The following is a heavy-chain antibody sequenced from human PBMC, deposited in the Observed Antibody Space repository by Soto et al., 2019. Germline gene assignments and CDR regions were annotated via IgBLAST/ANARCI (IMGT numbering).Heavy chain of an antibody. CDR1: GGTFSSYA. Sequence: GASVKVSCKASGGTFSSYAISWVRQAPGQGLEWMGGIIPIFGTANYAQKFQGRVTITADESTSTAHMELSSLRSEDTAVYYCARRPYYYDSSGYYFFDYWGQGTLVTVSS. D-gene: IGHD3-22*01. V-gene: IGHV1-69*13. CDR2: IIPIFGTA. CDR3: ARRPYYYDSSGYYFFDY. J-gene: IGHJ4*02.